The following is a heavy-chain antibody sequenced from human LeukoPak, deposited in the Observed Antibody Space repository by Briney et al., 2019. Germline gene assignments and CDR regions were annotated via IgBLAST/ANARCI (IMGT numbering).Heavy chain of an antibody. V-gene: IGHV1-69*01. Sequence: SVTVSCKASGGTFSIYAISWVRQAPGQGLEWMGGIIPIFGTANYAQKFQGRVTITADESTSTAYMELSSLGSEDTAVYYCARGVVVVVAASYYYYYGMDVWGQGTTVTVSS. CDR2: IIPIFGTA. J-gene: IGHJ6*02. CDR1: GGTFSIYA. D-gene: IGHD2-15*01. CDR3: ARGVVVVVAASYYYYYGMDV.